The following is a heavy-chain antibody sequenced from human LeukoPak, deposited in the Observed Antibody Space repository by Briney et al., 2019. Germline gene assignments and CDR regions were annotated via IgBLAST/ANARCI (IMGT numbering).Heavy chain of an antibody. CDR3: AKDAGPYSGGWYYY. CDR1: GFTVSSNY. J-gene: IGHJ4*02. CDR2: ISGSGGST. Sequence: GGSLGLSCAASGFTVSSNYMSWVRQAPGKGLEWVSAISGSGGSTYYADSVKGRFTISRDNSKNTLYLQMNSLRAEDTAVYYCAKDAGPYSGGWYYYWGQGTLVTVSS. V-gene: IGHV3-23*01. D-gene: IGHD6-19*01.